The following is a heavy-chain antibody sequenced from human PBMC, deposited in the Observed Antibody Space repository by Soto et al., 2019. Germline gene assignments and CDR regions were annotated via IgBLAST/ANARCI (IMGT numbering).Heavy chain of an antibody. CDR1: GYTFTKYW. Sequence: ASGYTFTKYWVGWVRQMPGKGLEWMGIIYPDDSDTRYSPSFQGHVTISADKSISTAYLQWSSLKASDSATYYCARRDMLTGYVYFDYWGQGTQVTVSS. CDR3: ARRDMLTGYVYFDY. CDR2: IYPDDSDT. D-gene: IGHD3-9*01. J-gene: IGHJ4*02. V-gene: IGHV5-51*01.